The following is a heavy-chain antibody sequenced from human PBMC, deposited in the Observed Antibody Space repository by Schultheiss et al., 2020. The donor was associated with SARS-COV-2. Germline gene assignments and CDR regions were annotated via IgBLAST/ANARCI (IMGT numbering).Heavy chain of an antibody. Sequence: GGSLRLSCAASGFTFSSYAMSWVRQAPGKGLEWVSAISGSGGSTYYADSVKGRFTISRDNAKNSLYLQMNSLRAEDTAVYYCVRTILLWFGELFDFDYWGQGTLVTVSS. CDR1: GFTFSSYA. J-gene: IGHJ4*02. CDR3: VRTILLWFGELFDFDY. CDR2: ISGSGGST. D-gene: IGHD3-10*01. V-gene: IGHV3-23*01.